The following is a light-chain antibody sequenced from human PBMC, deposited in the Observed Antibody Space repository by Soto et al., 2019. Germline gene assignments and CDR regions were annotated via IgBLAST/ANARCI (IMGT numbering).Light chain of an antibody. V-gene: IGKV3-20*01. CDR1: QSVSSSY. J-gene: IGKJ1*01. CDR3: QQYVRSSWT. CDR2: GAS. Sequence: EIVLTQSPGTLSLSPGERATLSCRASQSVSSSYLAWYQQKPGQAPRLLIYGASSRATGIPDRFSGTGSGTDFTRTIRRLEPEAFAVYYCQQYVRSSWTFGQGTNVDIK.